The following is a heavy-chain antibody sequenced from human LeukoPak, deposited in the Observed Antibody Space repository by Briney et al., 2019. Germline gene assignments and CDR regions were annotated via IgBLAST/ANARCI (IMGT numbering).Heavy chain of an antibody. CDR2: MNPNSGNT. D-gene: IGHD3-22*01. J-gene: IGHJ3*02. V-gene: IGHV1-8*01. CDR3: AYDRSGTDAFDI. Sequence: ASVKVSCKASGYTFTSYDINWVRQATGQGLEWMGWMNPNSGNTGYAQKFQGRVTMTRNTSISTAYMELSSLRSEDTAVYYCAYDRSGTDAFDIWGQGTMVTVSS. CDR1: GYTFTSYD.